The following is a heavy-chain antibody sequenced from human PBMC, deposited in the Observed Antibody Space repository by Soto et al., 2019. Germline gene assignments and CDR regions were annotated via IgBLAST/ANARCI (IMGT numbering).Heavy chain of an antibody. J-gene: IGHJ4*02. D-gene: IGHD2-8*01. CDR1: GYSFISYW. CDR2: IYPGDSET. V-gene: IGHV5-51*01. CDR3: ARGVEHTKAPDFDS. Sequence: PGESLKISCKASGYSFISYWIGWVRQMPGKGLEWVGIIYPGDSETRYSPSFQGRVTISADKSISTAYLQWSSLKASDSAMYYCARGVEHTKAPDFDSWGQGTLVTVSS.